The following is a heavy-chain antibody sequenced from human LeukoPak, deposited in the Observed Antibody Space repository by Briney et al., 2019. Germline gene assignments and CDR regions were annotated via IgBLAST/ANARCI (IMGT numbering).Heavy chain of an antibody. D-gene: IGHD5-24*01. CDR3: ARDLEGWFDP. V-gene: IGHV4-31*03. Sequence: SETLSLTCTVSGGSISSGGYYWSWIRQHPGKGLEWIGYIYYSGSTYYNPSLKSRVTISVDTSKNQFSLKLSPVTAADTAVYYCARDLEGWFDPWGQGTLVTVSS. CDR2: IYYSGST. J-gene: IGHJ5*02. CDR1: GGSISSGGYY.